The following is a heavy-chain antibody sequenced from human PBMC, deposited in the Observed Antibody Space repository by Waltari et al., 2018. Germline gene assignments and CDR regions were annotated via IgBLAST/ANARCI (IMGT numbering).Heavy chain of an antibody. CDR3: ASSNNWNYGAGDNWFDP. Sequence: QVQLVQSGAEVKKPGASVKVSCKGSGGTFSSYAISWGRPALGQGLEWMGGIIPIFGTANYAQKFQGRVTITTDESTSTAYMELSSLRSEDTAVYYCASSNNWNYGAGDNWFDPWGQGTLVTVSS. CDR1: GGTFSSYA. J-gene: IGHJ5*02. CDR2: IIPIFGTA. D-gene: IGHD1-7*01. V-gene: IGHV1-69*05.